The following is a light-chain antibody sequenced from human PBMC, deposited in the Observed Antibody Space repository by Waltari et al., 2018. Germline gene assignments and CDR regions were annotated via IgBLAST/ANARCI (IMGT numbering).Light chain of an antibody. V-gene: IGKV3-15*01. CDR2: GAS. CDR3: QQYNAWPPGYT. Sequence: EIVMTQSPATLSVSPGERATLSCWASQSVTSNLAWYQQKPGQAPRLLIYGASTRATDIPGRFSGSGSGTEFTLTIDSLQSEDSALYYCQQYNAWPPGYTFGQGTTLEI. J-gene: IGKJ2*01. CDR1: QSVTSN.